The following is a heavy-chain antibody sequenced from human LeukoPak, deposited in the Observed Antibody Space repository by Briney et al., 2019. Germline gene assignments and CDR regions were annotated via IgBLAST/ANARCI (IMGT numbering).Heavy chain of an antibody. Sequence: KPSETLSLTCTVSGGSISSYYWSWIRQPPGKGLEWIGYIYYSGSTNYNPSLKSRVTISVDTSKNQFSLKLSSVTAADTAVYYCASSYCSGGSCSFDYWGQGTLVTVSS. D-gene: IGHD2-15*01. CDR3: ASSYCSGGSCSFDY. V-gene: IGHV4-59*01. CDR1: GGSISSYY. J-gene: IGHJ4*02. CDR2: IYYSGST.